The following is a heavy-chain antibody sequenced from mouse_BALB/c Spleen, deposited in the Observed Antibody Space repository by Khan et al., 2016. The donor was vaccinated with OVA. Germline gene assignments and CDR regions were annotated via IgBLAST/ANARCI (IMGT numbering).Heavy chain of an antibody. CDR2: ISYSGGT. D-gene: IGHD1-1*01. CDR3: ARGNYYGYYFDY. CDR1: GYSITSGYA. J-gene: IGHJ2*01. Sequence: DVQLQESGPGLVKPSQSLSLTCTVTGYSITSGYAWNWIRQSPGNKLEWMGYISYSGGTSYNPSLKSRISITRDTSKNQFFLQLNSVTTEDTATYYCARGNYYGYYFDYWGQGTTLTVSS. V-gene: IGHV3-2*02.